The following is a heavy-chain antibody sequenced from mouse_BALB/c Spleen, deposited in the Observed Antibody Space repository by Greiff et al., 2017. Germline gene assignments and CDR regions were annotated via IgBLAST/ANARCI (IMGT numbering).Heavy chain of an antibody. CDR1: GFTFSSYT. Sequence: EVQRVESGGGLVQPGGSLKLSCAASGFTFSSYTMSWVRQTPEKRLEWVAYISNGGGSTYYPDTVKGRFTISRDNAKNTLYLQMSSLRSEDTAMYYCAREAPSDYWGQGTTLTVAS. D-gene: IGHD1-3*01. V-gene: IGHV5-12-2*01. J-gene: IGHJ2*01. CDR3: AREAPSDY. CDR2: ISNGGGST.